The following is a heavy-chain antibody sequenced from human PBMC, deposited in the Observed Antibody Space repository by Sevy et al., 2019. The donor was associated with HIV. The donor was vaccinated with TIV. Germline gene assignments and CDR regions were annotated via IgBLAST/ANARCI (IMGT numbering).Heavy chain of an antibody. CDR1: GYTLTELS. CDR2: FDPEDGET. J-gene: IGHJ4*02. V-gene: IGHV1-24*01. D-gene: IGHD3-22*01. CDR3: ATTKDYYDSSGYPFDY. Sequence: ASVKVSCKVSGYTLTELSMHWLRQAPGKGLEWVGSFDPEDGETVYEHNFQGRVSMPEDTSTDTAYMEVISLKFEDTAVYYCATTKDYYDSSGYPFDYWGQGTLVTVSS.